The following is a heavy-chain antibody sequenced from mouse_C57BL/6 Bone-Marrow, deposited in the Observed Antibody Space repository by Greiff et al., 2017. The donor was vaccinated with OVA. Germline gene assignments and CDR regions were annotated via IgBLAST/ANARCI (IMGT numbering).Heavy chain of an antibody. V-gene: IGHV1-81*01. D-gene: IGHD1-1*02. CDR3: AREGSHWYFDV. CDR2: IYPRSGNT. CDR1: GYTFTSYG. Sequence: VKLMESGAELARPGASVKLSCKASGYTFTSYGISWVKQRTGQGLEWIGEIYPRSGNTYYNEKFKGKATLTADKSSSTAYMELRSLTSEDSAVYFCAREGSHWYFDVWGTGTTVTVSS. J-gene: IGHJ1*03.